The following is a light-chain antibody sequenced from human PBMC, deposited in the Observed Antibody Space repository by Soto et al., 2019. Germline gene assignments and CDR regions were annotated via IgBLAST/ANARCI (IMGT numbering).Light chain of an antibody. J-gene: IGLJ1*01. Sequence: LTHPASLSGAPVQSITISCTGTSSDVGTYNLVSWYQQHPGKAPKLMVYEGTKRPSGVSNRFSGSKSGNTASLTISGLQAEDEADYYCCSYVGSSTYVFGTGTKVTVL. CDR1: SSDVGTYNL. CDR3: CSYVGSSTYV. V-gene: IGLV2-23*01. CDR2: EGT.